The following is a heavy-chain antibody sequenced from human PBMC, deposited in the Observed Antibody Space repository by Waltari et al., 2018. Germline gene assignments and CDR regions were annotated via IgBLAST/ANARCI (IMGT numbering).Heavy chain of an antibody. CDR1: GSTLTDLS. Sequence: QVQLVQSGAEVKKPGASVKVSCKVSGSTLTDLSMHWVRQAPGKWLEWKGGFDPEDREPLYGQKFQGRVTMTADTSTDTAYMELTSLRSEDKAVYYCAHYDFLSGSFHYWGQGTLVTVSS. V-gene: IGHV1-24*01. CDR2: FDPEDREP. D-gene: IGHD3-3*01. J-gene: IGHJ4*02. CDR3: AHYDFLSGSFHY.